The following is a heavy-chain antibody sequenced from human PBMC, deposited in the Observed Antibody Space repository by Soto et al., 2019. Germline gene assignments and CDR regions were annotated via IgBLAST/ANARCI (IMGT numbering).Heavy chain of an antibody. Sequence: AGGSLRLSCAASGFTVSSNYMSWVRQAPGKGLEWVSVIYSGGSTYYADSVKGRFTISRDNSKNTLYLQMNSLRAEDTAVYYCARALAAAGDYYYYXMDGWGQGTTVTVSS. CDR1: GFTVSSNY. J-gene: IGHJ6*02. V-gene: IGHV3-53*01. CDR3: ARALAAAGDYYYYXMDG. D-gene: IGHD6-13*01. CDR2: IYSGGST.